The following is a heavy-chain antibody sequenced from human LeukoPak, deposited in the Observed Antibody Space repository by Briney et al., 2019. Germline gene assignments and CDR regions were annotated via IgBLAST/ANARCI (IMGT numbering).Heavy chain of an antibody. CDR2: VSTNDGNT. CDR1: GYTFTNYH. CDR3: ARDGGYDYLTYGMDV. D-gene: IGHD5-12*01. J-gene: IGHJ6*02. Sequence: ASVRVSCKASGYTFTNYHIAWVRQAPGQGLEWMGWVSTNDGNTVYAQRLQGRVTMTTDTSTSTAYMELRSLRSDDTAVYYCARDGGYDYLTYGMDVWGQGTTVTVSS. V-gene: IGHV1-18*01.